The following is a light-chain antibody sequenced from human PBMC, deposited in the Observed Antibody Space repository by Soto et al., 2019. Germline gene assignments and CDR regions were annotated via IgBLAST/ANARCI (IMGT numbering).Light chain of an antibody. V-gene: IGKV3-20*01. CDR2: DAS. CDR3: QQYGSLPT. Sequence: EIVLTQSPATLSLSPVERATLSCRASQSVSSYLAWYQQKPGQAPRLLIYDASNRATGIPDRFSGSGSGTDFTLTIRRLEPEDFAVYYCQQYGSLPTFGQGTKVDI. J-gene: IGKJ1*01. CDR1: QSVSSY.